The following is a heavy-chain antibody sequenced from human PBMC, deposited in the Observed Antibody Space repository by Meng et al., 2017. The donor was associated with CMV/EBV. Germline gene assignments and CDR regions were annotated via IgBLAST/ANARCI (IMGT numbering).Heavy chain of an antibody. Sequence: ASVKVSCKVSGYTITQLSMHWVRQAPGKGLEWMGGFDPEDGETIYAQKFQGRVTMTEDTSTDTAYMGLSSLRSEDTAVYYCATLYYYDSSPPGETNDAFDIWGQGTMVTVSS. CDR1: GYTITQLS. CDR2: FDPEDGET. CDR3: ATLYYYDSSPPGETNDAFDI. V-gene: IGHV1-24*01. D-gene: IGHD3-22*01. J-gene: IGHJ3*02.